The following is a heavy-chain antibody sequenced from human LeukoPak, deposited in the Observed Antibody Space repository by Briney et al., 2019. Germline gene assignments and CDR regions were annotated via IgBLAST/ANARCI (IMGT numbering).Heavy chain of an antibody. Sequence: QASETLSLTCTVSGGSISSSSYYWGWIRQPPGKGLEWIGSIYYSGSTYYNPSLKSRVTISVDTSKNQFSLKLSSVTAAATAAYYCARRGGIIRGVASYYYMDVWGKGTTVTISS. J-gene: IGHJ6*03. CDR2: IYYSGST. D-gene: IGHD3-10*01. V-gene: IGHV4-39*01. CDR3: ARRGGIIRGVASYYYMDV. CDR1: GGSISSSSYY.